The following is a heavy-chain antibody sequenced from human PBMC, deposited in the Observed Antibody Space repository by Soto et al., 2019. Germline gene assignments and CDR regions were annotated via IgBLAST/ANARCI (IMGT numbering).Heavy chain of an antibody. D-gene: IGHD6-6*01. V-gene: IGHV1-8*01. CDR2: MNPNXGNT. CDR1: GYTFTRYD. CDR3: AREKGSSGFDP. Sequence: GXSVKVSCKASGYTFTRYDINWVRQATGQGLEWMGRMNPNXGNTGYAKKFQXXVTMTRNXXLNTAYMELSSLRYEETAVYYCAREKGSSGFDPWGQGTLVTSPQ. J-gene: IGHJ5*02.